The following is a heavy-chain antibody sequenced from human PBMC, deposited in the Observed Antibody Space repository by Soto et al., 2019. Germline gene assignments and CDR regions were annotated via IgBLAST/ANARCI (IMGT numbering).Heavy chain of an antibody. CDR3: ARRNSGYDQNADY. CDR2: IDPSDSYT. Sequence: PGESLKISCKGSGYSFTSYLISWVRQMPGKGLEWMGRIDPSDSYTNYSPSFQGHVTISADKSISTAYLQWSSLKASDTAMYYCARRNSGYDQNADYWGQGTLVTVSS. V-gene: IGHV5-10-1*01. D-gene: IGHD5-12*01. J-gene: IGHJ4*02. CDR1: GYSFTSYL.